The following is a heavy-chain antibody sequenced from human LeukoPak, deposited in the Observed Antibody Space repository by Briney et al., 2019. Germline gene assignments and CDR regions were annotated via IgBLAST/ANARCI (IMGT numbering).Heavy chain of an antibody. CDR1: GFTFSADA. CDR3: AKPFPSIWFGESGYFDY. V-gene: IGHV3-23*01. CDR2: VCASGRRT. D-gene: IGHD3-10*01. J-gene: IGHJ4*02. Sequence: PGGSLRLSCAASGFTFSADAMGWVRQAPGKGLEWVSGVCASGRRTFYAPSVRGRFTISRDNYRNTLFLQMDSLRPEDTALYYCAKPFPSIWFGESGYFDYWGQGTLVTVSS.